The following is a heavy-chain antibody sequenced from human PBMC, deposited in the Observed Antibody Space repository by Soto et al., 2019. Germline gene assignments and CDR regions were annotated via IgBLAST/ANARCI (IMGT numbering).Heavy chain of an antibody. CDR1: GFTFSSYS. CDR3: ARGLMGATLGWFDP. CDR2: ISSSSSTI. Sequence: PGGSLRLSCAASGFTFSSYSMNWVRQAPGKGLEWVSYISSSSSTIYYADSVKGRFTISRDNAKNSLYLQMNSLRDEDTAVYYCARGLMGATLGWFDPWGQGTLVTVSS. V-gene: IGHV3-48*02. D-gene: IGHD1-26*01. J-gene: IGHJ5*02.